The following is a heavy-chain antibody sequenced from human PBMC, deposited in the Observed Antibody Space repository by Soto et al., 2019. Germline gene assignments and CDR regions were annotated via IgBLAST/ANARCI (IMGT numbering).Heavy chain of an antibody. CDR1: GGSISSGDYY. CDR2: IYYSGST. V-gene: IGHV4-30-4*01. J-gene: IGHJ6*02. Sequence: PSETLSLTCTVSGGSISSGDYYWSWIRQPPGKGLEWIGYIYYSGSTYYNPSLKSRVTISVDTSKNQFSLKLSSVTAADTAVYYCARSGFDSSPRSLVPYSTYYGMDVWGQGTTVTVSS. D-gene: IGHD3-22*01. CDR3: ARSGFDSSPRSLVPYSTYYGMDV.